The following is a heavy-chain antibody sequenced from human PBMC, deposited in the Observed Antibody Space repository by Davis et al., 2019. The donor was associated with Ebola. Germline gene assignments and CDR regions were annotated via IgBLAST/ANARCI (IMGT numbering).Heavy chain of an antibody. D-gene: IGHD1-26*01. CDR1: GSNYDIAW. J-gene: IGHJ4*02. CDR3: ARDLVPGTPDYFDC. Sequence: PGGSLRLSCVVSGSNYDIAWVSWVRQAPGKGLEWVAVISYDGTIQDYTDSVKGRFTISRDDSKNTLYLQMNSLRPEDTAVYYCARDLVPGTPDYFDCWGQGTLVTVSS. V-gene: IGHV3-30-3*01. CDR2: ISYDGTIQ.